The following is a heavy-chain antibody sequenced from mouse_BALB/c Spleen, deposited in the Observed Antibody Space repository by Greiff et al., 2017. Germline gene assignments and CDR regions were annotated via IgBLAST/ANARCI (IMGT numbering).Heavy chain of an antibody. CDR2: ISCYNGAT. D-gene: IGHD2-4*01. J-gene: IGHJ3*01. Sequence: LVKTGASVKISCKASGYSFTGYYIHWVKQSHGKSLEWIGYISCYNGATSYNQKFKGKATFTVDTSSSTAYMQFNSLTSEDSAVYYCAREMGSTMIPWFAYWGQGTLVTVSA. CDR3: AREMGSTMIPWFAY. CDR1: GYSFTGYY. V-gene: IGHV1S34*01.